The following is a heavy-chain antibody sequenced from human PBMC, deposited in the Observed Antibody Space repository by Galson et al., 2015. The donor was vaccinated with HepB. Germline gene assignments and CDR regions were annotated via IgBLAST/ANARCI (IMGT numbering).Heavy chain of an antibody. V-gene: IGHV3-66*02. D-gene: IGHD6-19*01. CDR3: ARAREGSSGWYRDWYFDY. CDR2: IYRDGST. CDR1: GFTVSAKY. Sequence: SLRLSCAASGFTVSAKYMTWVRQAPGKGLDWVPVIYRDGSTLNADSVKGRFTTSRDNSKNTLYLQMSSLRPEDTAVYYCARAREGSSGWYRDWYFDYWGLGTLVTVSS. J-gene: IGHJ4*02.